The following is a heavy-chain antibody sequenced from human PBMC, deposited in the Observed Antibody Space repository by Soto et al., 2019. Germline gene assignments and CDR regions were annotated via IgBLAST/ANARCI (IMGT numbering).Heavy chain of an antibody. V-gene: IGHV4-59*08. CDR3: ARLLFGSSSWSDP. CDR2: IYYSGST. D-gene: IGHD6-13*01. Sequence: SETLSLTCTVSGGSISSYYWSWIRQPPGKGLEWIGYIYYSGSTNYNPSLKSRVTISVDTSKNQFSLKLSSVTAADTAVYYCARLLFGSSSWSDPWGQGTLVTVSS. J-gene: IGHJ5*02. CDR1: GGSISSYY.